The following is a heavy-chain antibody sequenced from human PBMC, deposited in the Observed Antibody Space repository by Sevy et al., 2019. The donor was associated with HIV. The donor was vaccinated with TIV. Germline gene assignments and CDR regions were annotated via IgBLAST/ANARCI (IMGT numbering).Heavy chain of an antibody. CDR1: GGSLSSGGYY. CDR3: SRGPFYYDSSGYYPTPNWFDP. J-gene: IGHJ5*02. V-gene: IGHV4-31*03. D-gene: IGHD3-22*01. CDR2: IHYSGRT. Sequence: SETLSLTCTVSGGSLSSGGYYWSWIRQHPGKGLEWIGYIHYSGRTYYNPSLKSRLNISIDTSKNHFSLRLSSVTAADTAVYYCSRGPFYYDSSGYYPTPNWFDPWGQGTLVTVSS.